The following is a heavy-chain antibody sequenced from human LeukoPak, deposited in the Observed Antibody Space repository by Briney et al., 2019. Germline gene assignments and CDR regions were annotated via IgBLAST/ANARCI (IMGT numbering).Heavy chain of an antibody. Sequence: SETLSLTCAVSGGSISSYYWSWIRQPAGKGREWIGRIYTSGSTNYNPSLKSRVTMSVDTSKNQFSLKLSSVTAADTAVYYCARHEGGRQQLVRGYFDYWGQGTLVTVSS. D-gene: IGHD6-13*01. J-gene: IGHJ4*02. CDR1: GGSISSYY. CDR2: IYTSGST. V-gene: IGHV4-4*07. CDR3: ARHEGGRQQLVRGYFDY.